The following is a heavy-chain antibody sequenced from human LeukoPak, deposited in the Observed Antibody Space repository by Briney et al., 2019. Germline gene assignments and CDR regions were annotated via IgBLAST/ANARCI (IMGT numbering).Heavy chain of an antibody. J-gene: IGHJ4*02. CDR3: AKDSRNFDY. V-gene: IGHV3-23*01. CDR1: GFTFSSYA. CDR2: ISSGGGGT. Sequence: PGGSLRLSCAASGFTFSSYAMSWVRQAPGKGLECVPAISSGGGGTYYADSVKGRFTISRDNSTNTLFLQMNSLRAEDTAIYYCAKDSRNFDYWGQGTLVTVSS.